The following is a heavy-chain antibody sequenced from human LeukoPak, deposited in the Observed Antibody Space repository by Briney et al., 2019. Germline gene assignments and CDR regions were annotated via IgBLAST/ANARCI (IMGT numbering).Heavy chain of an antibody. CDR2: ISYDGSNK. V-gene: IGHV3-30-3*01. Sequence: GGSLRLSCAASGFTFSSYAMHWVRQAPGKGLEWVAVISYDGSNKYYADSVKGRFTISRDNSKNTLYLQMNSLRAEDTAVYYCARDRLTTAKKSRSGYDYWGQGTLVTVSS. D-gene: IGHD3-22*01. J-gene: IGHJ4*02. CDR1: GFTFSSYA. CDR3: ARDRLTTAKKSRSGYDY.